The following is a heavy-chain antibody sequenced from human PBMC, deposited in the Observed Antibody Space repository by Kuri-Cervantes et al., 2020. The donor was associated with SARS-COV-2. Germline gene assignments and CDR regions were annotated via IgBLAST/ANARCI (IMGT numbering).Heavy chain of an antibody. D-gene: IGHD4-23*01. J-gene: IGHJ6*03. CDR2: IIPIFGTA. V-gene: IGHV1-69*13. CDR3: ARERRISDYGGNKSRKQDYYYYMDV. CDR1: GGTFSSYA. Sequence: SVKVSCKASGGTFSSYAISWVRQAPGQGLEWMGGIIPIFGTANYAQKFQGRVTITADESTSTAYMELSSLRSEDTAVYYRARERRISDYGGNKSRKQDYYYYMDVWGKGTTVTVSS.